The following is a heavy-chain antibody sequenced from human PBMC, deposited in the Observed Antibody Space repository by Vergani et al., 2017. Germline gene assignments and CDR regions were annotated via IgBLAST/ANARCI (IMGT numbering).Heavy chain of an antibody. Sequence: SLLLSCAASGFPFISYSMNFFLQAPCPGLEWVSSILRRSLSLSYADSVKGRFTISRDNAKNSLYLQMNSLRAEDTAVYYCARDEEGYYFDYWGQGTLVTVSS. CDR3: ARDEEGYYFDY. CDR1: GFPFISYS. J-gene: IGHJ4*02. CDR2: ILRRSLSL. V-gene: IGHV3-21*01.